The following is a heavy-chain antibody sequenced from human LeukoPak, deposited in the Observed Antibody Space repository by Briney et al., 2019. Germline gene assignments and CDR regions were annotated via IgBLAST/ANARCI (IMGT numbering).Heavy chain of an antibody. V-gene: IGHV3-49*04. J-gene: IGHJ4*02. CDR2: IRSKAYGGTT. Sequence: GGSLRLSCTASGFTFGDYAMSWVRQAPGKGLEWVGFIRSKAYGGTTEHAAPLKGRFTISRDDYKRIAYLQMNSLKTEDTAVYYCTRENSGYSGYFGAGVDYWGQGTLVTVSS. D-gene: IGHD5-12*01. CDR1: GFTFGDYA. CDR3: TRENSGYSGYFGAGVDY.